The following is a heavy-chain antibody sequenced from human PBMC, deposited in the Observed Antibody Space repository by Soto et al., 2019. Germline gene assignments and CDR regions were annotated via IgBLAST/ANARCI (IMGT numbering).Heavy chain of an antibody. CDR1: GFSLNTGGVG. CDR2: IYWDDDE. CDR3: VRNWGYCGGDYDYGMDA. D-gene: IGHD2-21*01. Sequence: ITLKESGPTLVKPTQTLTLTCTFSGFSLNTGGVGVGWVRQPRGKAMEWLALIYWDDDERYRPSLRGRLNIPQATVSTQVVHTMTHMSPEDTATYSCVRNWGYCGGDYDYGMDAWGQGTTVTVSS. V-gene: IGHV2-5*02. J-gene: IGHJ6*02.